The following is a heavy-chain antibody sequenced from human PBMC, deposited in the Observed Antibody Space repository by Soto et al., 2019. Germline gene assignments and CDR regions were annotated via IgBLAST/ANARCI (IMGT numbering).Heavy chain of an antibody. CDR2: INSDGSTT. CDR3: ARIDFWSGMDV. Sequence: EVQLVESGGGLLQPGGSLRLSCAASGFTFSNYWMNWVRQAPGKGLVWVSRINSDGSTTNYADSVKGRFTISRDNAKNTLHLQMNSLRADDTAVSYCARIDFWSGMDVWGQGTTVTVSS. CDR1: GFTFSNYW. J-gene: IGHJ6*02. V-gene: IGHV3-74*01. D-gene: IGHD3-3*01.